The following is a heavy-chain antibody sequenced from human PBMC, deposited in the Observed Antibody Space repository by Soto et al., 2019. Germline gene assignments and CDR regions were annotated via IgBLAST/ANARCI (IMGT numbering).Heavy chain of an antibody. D-gene: IGHD3-10*01. CDR3: ARARGIVWFGELLG. CDR1: GGSISSGGYY. V-gene: IGHV4-30-4*01. J-gene: IGHJ4*02. Sequence: PSETLSLTCTVSGGSISSGGYYWSWIRQPPGKGLEWIGYISYSGNTYYNPSLKSRVTISGDTSKNQFSLKLSSVTAADTAVYYCARARGIVWFGELLGWGQGTVVTVSS. CDR2: ISYSGNT.